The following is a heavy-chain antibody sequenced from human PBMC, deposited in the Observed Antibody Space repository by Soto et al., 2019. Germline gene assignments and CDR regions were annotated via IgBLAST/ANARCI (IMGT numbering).Heavy chain of an antibody. V-gene: IGHV3-15*07. Sequence: EVRLVESGGGLVKSGGSLRVSCAASGFTFSSAWMTWVRQAPGKGLEWVGRIKSKVDGETTDYAAPVKGRLTISRDDSESTLYLQMNSLKSEDTAVYYCAADVPSQGRGEFDYWGQGILVTVSS. CDR1: GFTFSSAW. CDR3: AADVPSQGRGEFDY. J-gene: IGHJ4*02. CDR2: IKSKVDGETT.